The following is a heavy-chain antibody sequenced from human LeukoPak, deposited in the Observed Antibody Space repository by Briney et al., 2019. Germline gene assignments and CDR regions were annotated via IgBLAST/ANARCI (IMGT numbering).Heavy chain of an antibody. J-gene: IGHJ4*02. V-gene: IGHV3-48*04. CDR2: ISSSSSTI. D-gene: IGHD3-10*01. Sequence: GGSLRLSCAASGFTFSSYSMNWVRQAPGKGLEWVSYISSSSSTIYYADSVKGRFTISRDNAKNSLHLQMNSLRAEDTAVYYCAREYGLVRDYFDYWGQGTLVTVSS. CDR3: AREYGLVRDYFDY. CDR1: GFTFSSYS.